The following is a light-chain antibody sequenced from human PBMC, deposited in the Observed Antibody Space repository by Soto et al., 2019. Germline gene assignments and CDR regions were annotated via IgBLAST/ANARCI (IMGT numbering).Light chain of an antibody. CDR3: CSYTSSSVYV. CDR1: SSDVGAYNY. CDR2: DVS. V-gene: IGLV2-14*03. J-gene: IGLJ1*01. Sequence: QSALTQPASVSGSPGQSITISCTGTSSDVGAYNYVSWYQQHPGRAPKLMIYDVSNRPSGISNRFSGSKSGNTASLTISGLQAEDDADYYCCSYTSSSVYVFGTATKLTVL.